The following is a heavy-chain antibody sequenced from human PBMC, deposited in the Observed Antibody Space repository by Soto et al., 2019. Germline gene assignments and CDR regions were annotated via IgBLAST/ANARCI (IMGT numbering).Heavy chain of an antibody. V-gene: IGHV3-30*18. D-gene: IGHD5-12*01. J-gene: IGHJ4*02. Sequence: GGSLRLSCAASGFTFSSYGMHWVRQAPGKGLEWVAVISYDGSNKYYADSVKGRFTISRDNSKNTLYLQMNSLRAEDTVGYYCAKDVAFSGYDWYYFDYWGQGTLVTVSS. CDR2: ISYDGSNK. CDR1: GFTFSSYG. CDR3: AKDVAFSGYDWYYFDY.